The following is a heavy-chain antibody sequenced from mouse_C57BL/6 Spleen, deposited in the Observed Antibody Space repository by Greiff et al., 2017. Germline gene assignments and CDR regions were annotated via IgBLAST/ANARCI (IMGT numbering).Heavy chain of an antibody. V-gene: IGHV1-85*01. CDR1: GYTFTSYD. J-gene: IGHJ4*01. D-gene: IGHD2-10*02. Sequence: VKLVESGPELVKPGASVKLSCKASGYTFTSYDINWVKQRPGQGLEWIGWIYPRDGSTKYNEKFKGKATLTVDTSSSTAYMELHSLTSEDSAVYFCARSSPRSMDYWGQGTSVTVSS. CDR2: IYPRDGST. CDR3: ARSSPRSMDY.